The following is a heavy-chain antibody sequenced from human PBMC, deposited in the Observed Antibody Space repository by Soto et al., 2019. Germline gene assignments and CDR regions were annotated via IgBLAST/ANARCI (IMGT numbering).Heavy chain of an antibody. Sequence: GGSLRLSCAASGFTFSSYAMSWVRQAPGKGLEWVSAISGSGGSTYYADSVKGRFTISRDNSKNTVYLQMNSLRAEDTAVYYCAKDGSSDIVLLVYADSMDVPCQTPKVTVSS. D-gene: IGHD2-8*01. V-gene: IGHV3-23*01. J-gene: IGHJ6*02. CDR1: GFTFSSYA. CDR2: ISGSGGST. CDR3: AKDGSSDIVLLVYADSMDV.